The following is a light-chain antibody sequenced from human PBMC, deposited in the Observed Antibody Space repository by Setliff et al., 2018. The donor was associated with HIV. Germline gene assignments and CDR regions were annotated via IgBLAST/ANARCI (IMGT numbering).Light chain of an antibody. CDR2: GNN. CDR1: SSNIGARYD. J-gene: IGLJ2*01. CDR3: QSYDTSLSGSSV. V-gene: IGLV1-40*01. Sequence: QSALTQPPSLSGAPGQRVTISCTGSSSNIGARYDVHWYQQLPGTAPKLLIYGNNNRPSGVPDRFSGSKSGTSASLAITGLQPEDEGDYYCQSYDTSLSGSSVFGGGTKGTVL.